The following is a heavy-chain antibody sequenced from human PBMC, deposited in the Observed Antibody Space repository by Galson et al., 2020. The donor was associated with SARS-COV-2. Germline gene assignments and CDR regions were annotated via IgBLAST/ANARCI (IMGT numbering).Heavy chain of an antibody. D-gene: IGHD3-3*01. CDR3: ARGSYPVAIFGITRVYYYYYMDV. V-gene: IGHV4-34*01. J-gene: IGHJ6*03. CDR2: INHSGST. Sequence: LEWIGEINHSGSTNYNPSLKSRVTISVDTSKNQFSLKLSSVTAADTAVYYCARGSYPVAIFGITRVYYYYYMDVWDKGTTVTVSS.